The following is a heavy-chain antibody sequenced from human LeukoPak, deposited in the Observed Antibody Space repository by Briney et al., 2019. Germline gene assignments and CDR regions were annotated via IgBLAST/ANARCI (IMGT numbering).Heavy chain of an antibody. CDR3: AKGVHCSSTSCLACFDP. V-gene: IGHV3-23*01. J-gene: IGHJ5*02. D-gene: IGHD2-2*01. CDR2: ISGGGGST. CDR1: GFTFNSYA. Sequence: PGGSLRLSCAASGFTFNSYAMSWVRQAPGKGLEWVSAISGGGGSTYYADSVKGRFTISRDNSKNTLYLQMNSLRAEDTAVYYCAKGVHCSSTSCLACFDPWGQGTLVTVSS.